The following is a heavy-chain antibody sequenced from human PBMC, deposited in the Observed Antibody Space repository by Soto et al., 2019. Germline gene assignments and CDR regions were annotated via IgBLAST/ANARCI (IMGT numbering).Heavy chain of an antibody. V-gene: IGHV1-2*02. J-gene: IGHJ6*02. CDR1: GYTFTGYY. CDR2: INPNSGGT. Sequence: ASVEVSCKASGYTFTGYYMHWVRQAPGQGLEWMGWINPNSGGTNYAQKFQGRPTISKDTSKNQVVLTMTNMDPVDTATYYCARMARPYYYGMDVWGQGTTVTVSS. CDR3: ARMARPYYYGMDV.